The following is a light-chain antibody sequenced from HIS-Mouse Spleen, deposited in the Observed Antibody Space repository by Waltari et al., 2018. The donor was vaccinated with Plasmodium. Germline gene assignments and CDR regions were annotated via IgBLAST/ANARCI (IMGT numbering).Light chain of an antibody. Sequence: ELVMTPPPATLSVSPGGRATLSCSSSQSVSSNLAWYQQKPGQAPRLLIYGASTRATGNPARFSGSGSGTEFTLTISSMQSEDFAVYYCQQYNNWPPLTFGGGTKVEIK. V-gene: IGKV3-15*01. CDR3: QQYNNWPPLT. J-gene: IGKJ4*01. CDR2: GAS. CDR1: QSVSSN.